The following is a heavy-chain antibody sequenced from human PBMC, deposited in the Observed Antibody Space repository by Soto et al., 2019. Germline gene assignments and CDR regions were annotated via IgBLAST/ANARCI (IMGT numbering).Heavy chain of an antibody. Sequence: QVHLVQSGGEVKKPGASVKVSCKASGYTLKNYGIGWVRQAPGLGPEWVGWIKVDNGDTKYAEKLQGRVTLTTDTSTSTAYMERRNLRSDDTAFYYCARSRYYFDYWGQGTLVTVSS. J-gene: IGHJ4*02. CDR3: ARSRYYFDY. CDR1: GYTLKNYG. V-gene: IGHV1-18*01. CDR2: IKVDNGDT.